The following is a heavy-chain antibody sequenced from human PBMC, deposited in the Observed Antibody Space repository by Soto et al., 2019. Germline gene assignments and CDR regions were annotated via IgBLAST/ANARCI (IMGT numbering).Heavy chain of an antibody. CDR1: GYSISSEDYY. CDR2: ISYSGTT. V-gene: IGHV4-30-4*01. J-gene: IGHJ4*02. CDR3: ARSHDYSACVVDC. Sequence: QVQLQESGPGVVKPSQTLSLTCTVSGYSISSEDYYWSWIRQPPGKGLEWIGYISYSGTTSYNPALKRRVLFSVDTSKKKFSLKLTSVTAADTAVYYCARSHDYSACVVDCWGQGPLVPVSS. D-gene: IGHD4-4*01.